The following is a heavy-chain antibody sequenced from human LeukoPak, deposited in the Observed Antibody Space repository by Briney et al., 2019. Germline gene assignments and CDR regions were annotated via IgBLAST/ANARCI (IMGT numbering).Heavy chain of an antibody. CDR1: GFTFSSYA. CDR2: ISGSGGST. D-gene: IGHD3-16*01. V-gene: IGHV3-23*01. CDR3: AKDQYVWGSSGYFDY. J-gene: IGHJ4*02. Sequence: GGSLRLSCAASGFTFSSYAMSWVRQAPGKGLEGVSAISGSGGSTYYADSVKGRFTISRDNSKNTLYLQMNSLRAEDTAVYYCAKDQYVWGSSGYFDYWGQGTLVTVSS.